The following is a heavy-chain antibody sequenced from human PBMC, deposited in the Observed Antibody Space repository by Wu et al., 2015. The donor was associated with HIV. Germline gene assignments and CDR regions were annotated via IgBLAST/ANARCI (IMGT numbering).Heavy chain of an antibody. CDR1: GYIFTEKD. V-gene: IGHV1-8*01. CDR2: MSPNSDDT. Sequence: QVQLVQSGGEVKKPGASVKVSCKASGYIFTEKDINWVRQAPGQGLEWMGWMSPNSDDTGYAQKFQGRVTMTRDTSTNTAYMELTSLRTEDTAVYYCARAHYYGSGRPTGLYYAFDVWGQGTTVTVSS. D-gene: IGHD3-10*01. CDR3: ARAHYYGSGRPTGLYYAFDV. J-gene: IGHJ6*02.